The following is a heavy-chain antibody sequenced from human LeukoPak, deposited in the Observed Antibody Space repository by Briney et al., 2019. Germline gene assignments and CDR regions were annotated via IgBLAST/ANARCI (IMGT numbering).Heavy chain of an antibody. CDR1: GGSISSYY. CDR2: IHYSGST. Sequence: SETLSLTCTVSGGSISSYYWSWIRQPPGKALEWIGYIHYSGSTTYSPSLKSRVTISLDTSKNQVSLKLTSVTAVDTAVYYCAKSKSGTTVYAFDVWGQGTMVTVFS. V-gene: IGHV4-59*01. CDR3: AKSKSGTTVYAFDV. J-gene: IGHJ3*01. D-gene: IGHD1-1*01.